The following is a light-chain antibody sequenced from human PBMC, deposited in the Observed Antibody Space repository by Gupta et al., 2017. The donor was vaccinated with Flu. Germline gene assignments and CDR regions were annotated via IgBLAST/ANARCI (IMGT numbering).Light chain of an antibody. J-gene: IGKJ1*01. V-gene: IGKV3-20*01. CDR1: QSVNSHY. Sequence: EIVLTHSPGTLSLSPGESATLSCRASQSVNSHYLAWYQQKPGQAPSLLIYGASSRATGIPDRFSGSGFGTEFTLTIVRREPDDFAVYYCQQEVASPRPFGQGSKVEVK. CDR3: QQEVASPRP. CDR2: GAS.